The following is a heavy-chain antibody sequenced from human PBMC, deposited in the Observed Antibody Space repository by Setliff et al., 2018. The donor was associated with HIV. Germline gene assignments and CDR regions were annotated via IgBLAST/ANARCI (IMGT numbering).Heavy chain of an antibody. Sequence: LSLTCTVSGVSTSSSSYYWGWIRQPPGKGLDWIGYVYYSGSTYYSPSLKSRLTISVDTSKNHFSLKLNSVTAADTAVYFCAKEGNSVDNWLDPWGPGTLVTVSS. D-gene: IGHD1-26*01. V-gene: IGHV4-39*02. CDR3: AKEGNSVDNWLDP. CDR2: VYYSGST. J-gene: IGHJ5*02. CDR1: GVSTSSSSYY.